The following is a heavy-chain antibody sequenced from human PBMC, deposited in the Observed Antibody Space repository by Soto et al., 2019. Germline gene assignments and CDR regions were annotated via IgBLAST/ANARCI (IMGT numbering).Heavy chain of an antibody. CDR3: TTDNVDTAMVRRFGEFIELYYYYYGMDV. CDR2: IKSKTDGGTT. CDR1: GFTFSNAW. J-gene: IGHJ6*02. D-gene: IGHD5-18*01. Sequence: GGSLRLSCAASGFTFSNAWMNWVRQAPGKGLEWVGRIKSKTDGGTTDYAAPVKGRFTISRDDSKNTLYLQMNSLKTEDTAVYYCTTDNVDTAMVRRFGEFIELYYYYYGMDVWGQGTTVTVSS. V-gene: IGHV3-15*07.